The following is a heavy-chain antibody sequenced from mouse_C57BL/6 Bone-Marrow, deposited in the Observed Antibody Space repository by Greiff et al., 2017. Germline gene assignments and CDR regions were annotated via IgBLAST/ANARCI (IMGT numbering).Heavy chain of an antibody. CDR3: AIGYLAWFAY. CDR1: GYTFTSYW. Sequence: QVQLQQPGAELVKPGASVKLSCKASGYTFTSYWMPWVQQRPGKGLEWIGDIDPSDSYTNYHQKLKGKATLSVATSSSNAYMQLSSLSSEDSAVYYCAIGYLAWFAYWGQGTLVTVSA. D-gene: IGHD2-3*01. V-gene: IGHV1-50*01. CDR2: IDPSDSYT. J-gene: IGHJ3*01.